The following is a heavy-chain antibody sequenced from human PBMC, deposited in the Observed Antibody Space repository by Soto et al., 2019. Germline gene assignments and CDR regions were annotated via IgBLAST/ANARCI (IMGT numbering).Heavy chain of an antibody. Sequence: ASVKVSCKASGYTFTGYYMHWVRQAPGQGLEWMGWINPNSGGTNYAQKFQGWVTMTRDTSIRTAYMELRRLRSDDTAVYYCARAAKITMVRGVPTHPFDYWGQGTLVTVSS. CDR2: INPNSGGT. J-gene: IGHJ4*02. V-gene: IGHV1-2*04. D-gene: IGHD3-10*01. CDR3: ARAAKITMVRGVPTHPFDY. CDR1: GYTFTGYY.